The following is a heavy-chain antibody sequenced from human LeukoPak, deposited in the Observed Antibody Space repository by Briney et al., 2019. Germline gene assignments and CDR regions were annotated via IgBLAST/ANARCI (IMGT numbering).Heavy chain of an antibody. J-gene: IGHJ6*03. Sequence: SETPSLTCTVSGGSISSSSYYWGWIRQPPGKGLEWIGSIYYSGSTYYNPSLKSRVTISVDTSKNQFSLKLSSVTAADTAVYYCAGGYSYGSTYYYMDVWGKGTTVTISS. CDR1: GGSISSSSYY. CDR3: AGGYSYGSTYYYMDV. D-gene: IGHD5-18*01. CDR2: IYYSGST. V-gene: IGHV4-39*07.